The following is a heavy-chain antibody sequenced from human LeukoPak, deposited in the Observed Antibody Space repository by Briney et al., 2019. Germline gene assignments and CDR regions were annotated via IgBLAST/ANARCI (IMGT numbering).Heavy chain of an antibody. CDR3: ARDPLVELSGSYSAYFDY. D-gene: IGHD1-26*01. CDR2: IWYDGSNK. Sequence: QPGRSLRLSCAASGFTFSSYGMHWVRQAPGKGLEWVAVIWYDGSNKYYADSVKGRFTISRDNSKNTLYLQMNSLRAEDTAVYYCARDPLVELSGSYSAYFDYWGQGTLVTVSS. J-gene: IGHJ4*02. V-gene: IGHV3-33*01. CDR1: GFTFSSYG.